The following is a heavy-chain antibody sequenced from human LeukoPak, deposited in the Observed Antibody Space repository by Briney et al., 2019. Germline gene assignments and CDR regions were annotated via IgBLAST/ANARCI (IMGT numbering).Heavy chain of an antibody. D-gene: IGHD2-2*02. Sequence: ASVKVSCKASGYTFTSYGISWVRQAPGQGLEWMGWISAYNGNTNYAQKLQGRVTMTTDTSTSTAYMELRSLRSEDTAVYYCARAGCSSTSCYIRSPMHYYYMDVWGKGTTVTVSS. V-gene: IGHV1-18*01. J-gene: IGHJ6*03. CDR3: ARAGCSSTSCYIRSPMHYYYMDV. CDR2: ISAYNGNT. CDR1: GYTFTSYG.